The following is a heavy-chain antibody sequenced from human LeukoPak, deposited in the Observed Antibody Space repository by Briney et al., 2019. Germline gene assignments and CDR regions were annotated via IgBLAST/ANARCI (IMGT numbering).Heavy chain of an antibody. Sequence: PSETLSLTCTVSGGSISSYYWSWIRQPAGKGLEWIGRIYTSGSTNYNPSLKSRVTMSVGTSKNQFSLRLSSVTAADTAVYYCARVADSSSWYSDWYFDLGGRGTLVKVSS. D-gene: IGHD6-13*01. CDR3: ARVADSSSWYSDWYFDL. J-gene: IGHJ2*01. CDR1: GGSISSYY. CDR2: IYTSGST. V-gene: IGHV4-4*07.